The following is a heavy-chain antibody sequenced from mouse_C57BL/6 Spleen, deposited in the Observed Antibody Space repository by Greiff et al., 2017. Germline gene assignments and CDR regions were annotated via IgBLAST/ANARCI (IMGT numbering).Heavy chain of an antibody. CDR1: GFTFTDYY. D-gene: IGHD2-9*01. Sequence: EVQLVESGGGLVQPGGSLSLSCAASGFTFTDYYMSWVRQPPGKALEWLGFIRNKANGYTTEYSASVKGRFTISRDNSQSILYLQMNALRAEDSATYYCARPYYGYDSWFAYWGQGTLVTVSA. CDR3: ARPYYGYDSWFAY. CDR2: IRNKANGYTT. V-gene: IGHV7-3*01. J-gene: IGHJ3*01.